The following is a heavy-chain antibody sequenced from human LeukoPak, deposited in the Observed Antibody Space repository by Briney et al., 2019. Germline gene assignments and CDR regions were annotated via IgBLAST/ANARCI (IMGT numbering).Heavy chain of an antibody. CDR2: IRNDETEI. V-gene: IGHV3-30*02. CDR1: GFPFNAYN. J-gene: IGHJ4*02. Sequence: PGGSLRLSCAAPGFPFNAYNIHWIRQAPGRGLEWVSFIRNDETEIHYADFAKGRFTISRHKSKNSLYLQMNSLRAEDTAVYYCARTSSSGPYYFDYWGQGTLVTVSS. D-gene: IGHD6-13*01. CDR3: ARTSSSGPYYFDY.